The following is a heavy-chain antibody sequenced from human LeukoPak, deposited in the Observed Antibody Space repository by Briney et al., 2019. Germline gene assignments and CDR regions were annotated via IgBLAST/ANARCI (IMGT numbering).Heavy chain of an antibody. CDR2: IYTSGST. D-gene: IGHD6-13*01. J-gene: IGHJ3*02. Sequence: SETLSLTCTVSGGSISSYYWSWIRQPAGKGLEWIGRIYTSGSTNYNPSLKSRVTMSVDASKNQFSLKLSSVTAADTAVYYCAREVMPSSWSRAFDIWGQGTMVTVSS. CDR1: GGSISSYY. V-gene: IGHV4-4*07. CDR3: AREVMPSSWSRAFDI.